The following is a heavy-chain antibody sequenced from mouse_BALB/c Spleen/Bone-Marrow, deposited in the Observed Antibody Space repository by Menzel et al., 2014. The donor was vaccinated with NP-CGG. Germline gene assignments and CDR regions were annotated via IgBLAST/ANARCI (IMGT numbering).Heavy chain of an antibody. CDR1: GYTFTSYY. D-gene: IGHD2-1*01. V-gene: IGHV1S81*02. Sequence: QVQLQQSGAELVKPGASVKLSCKASGYTFTSYYMYWGKQRPGQGLEWIGEINPSNGGTNFNEKFKNKATLTVDKSSSTAYMQLSSLIFEDSAVYYCTRSNGNWFAYWGQGTLVTVSA. CDR2: INPSNGGT. J-gene: IGHJ3*01. CDR3: TRSNGNWFAY.